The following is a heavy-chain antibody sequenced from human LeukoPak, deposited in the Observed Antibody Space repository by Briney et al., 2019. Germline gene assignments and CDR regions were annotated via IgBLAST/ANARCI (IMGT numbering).Heavy chain of an antibody. CDR1: GFTFSSYA. V-gene: IGHV3-23*01. D-gene: IGHD3-22*01. Sequence: PGGSLRLSCAASGFTFSSYAMSWVRQAPGKGLEWVSAISGSGGGSGAGTYYADSVKGRFTISRDNSKNTLYLQMNSLRPEDTAVYYCAKDLTAGGIGYRTNAFDIWGQGTMVTVSS. CDR2: ISGSGGGSGAGT. J-gene: IGHJ3*02. CDR3: AKDLTAGGIGYRTNAFDI.